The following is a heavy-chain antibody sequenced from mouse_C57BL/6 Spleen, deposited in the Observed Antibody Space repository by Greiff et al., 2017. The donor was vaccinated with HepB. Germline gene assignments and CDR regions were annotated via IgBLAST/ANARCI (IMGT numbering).Heavy chain of an antibody. D-gene: IGHD1-1*01. V-gene: IGHV14-1*01. CDR3: TRYGSSFYYFDY. CDR1: GFNIKDYY. CDR2: IDPEDGDT. J-gene: IGHJ2*01. Sequence: VHVKQSGAELVRPGASVKLSCTASGFNIKDYYMHWVKQRPEQGLEWIGRIDPEDGDTEYAPKFQGKATMTADTSSNTAYLQLSSLTSEDTAVYYCTRYGSSFYYFDYWGQGTTLTVSS.